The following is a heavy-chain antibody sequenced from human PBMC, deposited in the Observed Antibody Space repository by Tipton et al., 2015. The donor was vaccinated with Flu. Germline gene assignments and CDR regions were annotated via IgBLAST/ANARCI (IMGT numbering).Heavy chain of an antibody. CDR1: GYSFTSYW. CDR2: IYPGDSDT. CDR3: VRQPYLGDYGGYFDY. J-gene: IGHJ4*02. V-gene: IGHV5-51*01. D-gene: IGHD4-17*01. Sequence: QLVQSGAEVKKPGESLKSSCKGSGYSFTSYWIGWVRQMPGKGLEWMGIIYPGDSDTRYSPSFQGQVTIPADKSISTAYLQWSSLKASDTAMYYCVRQPYLGDYGGYFDYWGQGTLVTVSS.